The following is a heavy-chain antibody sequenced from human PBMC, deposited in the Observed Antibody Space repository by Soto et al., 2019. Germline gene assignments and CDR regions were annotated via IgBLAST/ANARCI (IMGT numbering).Heavy chain of an antibody. V-gene: IGHV3-23*04. J-gene: IGHJ5*02. CDR2: ISSRGDSA. D-gene: IGHD1-1*01. CDR3: AILICGTWSWFDP. CDR1: GFTFSSSA. Sequence: EVQVVESGGGLAQPGGSLRLSCTASGFTFSSSAMTWVRQAPGKGLEWVSDISSRGDSAYYADSVKGRFTISIDNSKNTLSLKMNSVRAEDTAVYYCAILICGTWSWFDPWGQGTLVTVAS.